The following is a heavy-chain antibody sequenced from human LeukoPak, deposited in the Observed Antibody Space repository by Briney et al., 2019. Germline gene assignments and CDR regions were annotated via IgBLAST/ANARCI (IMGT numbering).Heavy chain of an antibody. CDR2: IHHTGST. V-gene: IGHV4-59*04. CDR3: ARRGIAARLPVRYFDY. D-gene: IGHD6-6*01. Sequence: SETLSLTCTVSGGSISSYYWSWIRQPPGKGLEWIGYIHHTGSTYYNPSLKSRVTISVDTSKNQFSLKLSSVTAADTAVYYCARRGIAARLPVRYFDYWGQGTLVTVSS. J-gene: IGHJ4*02. CDR1: GGSISSYY.